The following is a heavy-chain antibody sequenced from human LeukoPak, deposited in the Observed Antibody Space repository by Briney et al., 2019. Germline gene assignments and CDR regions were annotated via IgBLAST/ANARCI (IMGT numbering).Heavy chain of an antibody. V-gene: IGHV3-30*02. Sequence: GGSLRLSCAASGFTFSSYGMHWVRQAPGKGLEWVAFIRYGGSNKYYADSVKGRFTISRDNSQNTLYLQINSLRAEDTAVYYCAKEKLDFLTVYLPHHAYWAQGTLVTVPS. CDR2: IRYGGSNK. CDR1: GFTFSSYG. CDR3: AKEKLDFLTVYLPHHAY. D-gene: IGHD2/OR15-2a*01. J-gene: IGHJ4*02.